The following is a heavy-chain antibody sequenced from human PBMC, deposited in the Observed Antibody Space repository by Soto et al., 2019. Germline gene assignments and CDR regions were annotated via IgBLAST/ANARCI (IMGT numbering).Heavy chain of an antibody. D-gene: IGHD3-16*01. V-gene: IGHV3-48*03. CDR2: IGSRSSAI. J-gene: IGHJ4*02. CDR3: AQLFGEYSYGQRYLGD. Sequence: EAQLVESGGGLVQPGGSLRLSCAASGFTFSSSVMSWVRQAPGKGLEWVADIGSRSSAIFYAYSVKGRFSISRDNAKNSLYLQMNSLRAEDTAVYYCAQLFGEYSYGQRYLGDWGQGTLVSVSS. CDR1: GFTFSSSV.